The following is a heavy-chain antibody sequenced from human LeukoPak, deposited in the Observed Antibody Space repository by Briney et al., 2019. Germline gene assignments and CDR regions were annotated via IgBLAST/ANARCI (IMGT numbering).Heavy chain of an antibody. V-gene: IGHV4-61*05. CDR1: GGSISITNSY. Sequence: PSETLSLTCTVSGGSISITNSYWAWIRQPPGKGLEWIGYIYYSGSTNYNPSLKSRVTISVDTSKNQFSLKLSSVTAADTAVYYCARSSGYYTDYWGQGTLVTVSS. D-gene: IGHD3/OR15-3a*01. J-gene: IGHJ4*02. CDR2: IYYSGST. CDR3: ARSSGYYTDY.